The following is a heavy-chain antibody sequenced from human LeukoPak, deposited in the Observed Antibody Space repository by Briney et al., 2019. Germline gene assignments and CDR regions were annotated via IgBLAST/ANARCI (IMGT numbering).Heavy chain of an antibody. D-gene: IGHD4-17*01. V-gene: IGHV3-73*01. CDR3: TRRHYGDYVVDN. CDR2: IRSKAHRYAT. CDR1: GFTLNGSA. Sequence: GGSLRLSCATSGFTLNGSALRWVRQASGEGLEWVGRIRSKAHRYATAYAASVKGRFTVSRDDSKNMAYLQMNSLKTEDTAIYYCTRRHYGDYVVDNWGQGTLVTVSS. J-gene: IGHJ4*02.